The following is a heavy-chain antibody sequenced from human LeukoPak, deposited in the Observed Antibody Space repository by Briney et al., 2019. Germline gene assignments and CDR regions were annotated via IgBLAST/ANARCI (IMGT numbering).Heavy chain of an antibody. CDR1: GFTFSSYG. D-gene: IGHD6-19*01. CDR3: ARGGIAVAGTLDY. CDR2: IWYDGSNK. Sequence: GRSLRLSRAASGFTFSSYGMHWVRQAPGKGLEWVAVIWYDGSNKYYADSVKGRFTISRDNSKNTLYLQMNSLRAEDTAVYYCARGGIAVAGTLDYWGQGTLVTVSS. V-gene: IGHV3-33*01. J-gene: IGHJ4*02.